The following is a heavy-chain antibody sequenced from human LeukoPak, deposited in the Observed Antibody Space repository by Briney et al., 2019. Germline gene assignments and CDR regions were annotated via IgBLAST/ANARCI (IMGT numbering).Heavy chain of an antibody. CDR1: GGTFSSYA. CDR3: ARDGDEGYCSSTSCYYGY. CDR2: IIPIFGTA. D-gene: IGHD2-2*01. V-gene: IGHV1-69*13. J-gene: IGHJ4*02. Sequence: SVKVSCKASGGTFSSYAISWVRQAPGQGLEWMGGIIPIFGTANYAQKFQGRVTITADESTSTAYMELSSLRSEDTAVYYCARDGDEGYCSSTSCYYGYWGQGTLVTVSS.